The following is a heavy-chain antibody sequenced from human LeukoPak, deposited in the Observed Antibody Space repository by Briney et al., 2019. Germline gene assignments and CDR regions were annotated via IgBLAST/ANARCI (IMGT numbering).Heavy chain of an antibody. CDR3: ARGSYSSNRFDP. Sequence: GASVKVSCKASGYTFTSYYIHWVRQAPGQGLELMGIINASGGSTSYAQKFQGRVTMTRDMSTTTVYMELSSLRSEDTAVYYCARGSYSSNRFDPWGQGTLVTVSS. CDR2: INASGGST. D-gene: IGHD5-18*01. V-gene: IGHV1-46*01. CDR1: GYTFTSYY. J-gene: IGHJ5*02.